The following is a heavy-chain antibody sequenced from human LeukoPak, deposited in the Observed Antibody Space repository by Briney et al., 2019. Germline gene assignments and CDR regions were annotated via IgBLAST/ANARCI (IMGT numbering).Heavy chain of an antibody. D-gene: IGHD6-19*01. Sequence: SETLSLTSTVSGGSISSYYWSWIRQPPGKGLEWIGYIYYSGSTNYNPSLKSRVTISVDTSKNQFSLKLSSVTAADTAVYYCARVVAGIMDFDYWGQGTLVTVSS. CDR2: IYYSGST. V-gene: IGHV4-59*01. CDR1: GGSISSYY. CDR3: ARVVAGIMDFDY. J-gene: IGHJ4*02.